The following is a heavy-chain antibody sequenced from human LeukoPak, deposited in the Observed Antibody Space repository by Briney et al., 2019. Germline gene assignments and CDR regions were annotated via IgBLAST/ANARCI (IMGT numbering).Heavy chain of an antibody. CDR3: AREGLREEEMYDY. D-gene: IGHD5-24*01. J-gene: IGHJ4*02. V-gene: IGHV1-69*05. Sequence: ASVKVSCKASGGTFSSYAISWVRQAPGQGLEWMGGIIPIFGTANYAQKFQGRVTITTDESTSTAYMELSSLRSEDTAVYYCAREGLREEEMYDYWGQGTLVTVSS. CDR2: IIPIFGTA. CDR1: GGTFSSYA.